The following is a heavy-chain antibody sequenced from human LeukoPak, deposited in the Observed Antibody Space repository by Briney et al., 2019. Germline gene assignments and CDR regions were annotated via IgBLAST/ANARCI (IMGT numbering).Heavy chain of an antibody. V-gene: IGHV4-59*01. D-gene: IGHD2-2*01. CDR3: ARDVVPAAIGWYYYMDV. J-gene: IGHJ6*03. CDR2: IYYSGNT. Sequence: SETLSLTCTVSGGSISSSYWSWIRQPPGKGLEWIGYIYYSGNTNYNPSLKSRVTMSLDTSKNQFSLTLSSVTAADTAVYYCARDVVPAAIGWYYYMDVWGKGTTVTVSS. CDR1: GGSISSSY.